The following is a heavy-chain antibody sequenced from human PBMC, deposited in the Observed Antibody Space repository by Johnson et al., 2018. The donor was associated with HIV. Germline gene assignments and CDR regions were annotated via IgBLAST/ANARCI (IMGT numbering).Heavy chain of an antibody. J-gene: IGHJ3*02. Sequence: MQLVESGGGLVKPGGSLRLSCAASGFTFSNAWMSWVRQAPGKGLEWVGHITSKAAGATPDYAAPVKGRFTISRDDSKNTVYLQMNSLKTEDTAIYYCTTVAAFGAFDIWGQGTMVTVSS. CDR1: GFTFSNAW. D-gene: IGHD3-16*01. V-gene: IGHV3-15*01. CDR3: TTVAAFGAFDI. CDR2: ITSKAAGATP.